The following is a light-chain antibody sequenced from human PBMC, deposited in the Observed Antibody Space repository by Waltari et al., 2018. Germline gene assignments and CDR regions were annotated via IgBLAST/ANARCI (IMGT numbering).Light chain of an antibody. J-gene: IGLJ2*01. V-gene: IGLV3-19*01. CDR3: NSRDSSGNQHVV. CDR1: SLRSYY. Sequence: SSELTQDPAVSVALGQTVRITCQGDSLRSYYASWYQQKSGQAPVLVIYGKNNRPSGIPDRCSGSSSGNTASLTITGAQAEDEADYYCNSRDSSGNQHVVFGGGTKLTVL. CDR2: GKN.